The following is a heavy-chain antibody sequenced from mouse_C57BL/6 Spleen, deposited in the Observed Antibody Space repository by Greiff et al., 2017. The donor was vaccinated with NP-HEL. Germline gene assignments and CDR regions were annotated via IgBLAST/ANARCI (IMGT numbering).Heavy chain of an antibody. CDR2: IDPSDSYT. J-gene: IGHJ2*01. Sequence: QVQLQQPGAELVMPGASVKLSCKASGYTFTSYWLHWVKQRPGQGLEWIGEIDPSDSYTNYNQKFKGKSTLTVDKSSSTAYMQLSSLTSEDSAVYYCARDSNYGYWGQGTTLTVSS. D-gene: IGHD2-5*01. CDR3: ARDSNYGY. CDR1: GYTFTSYW. V-gene: IGHV1-69*01.